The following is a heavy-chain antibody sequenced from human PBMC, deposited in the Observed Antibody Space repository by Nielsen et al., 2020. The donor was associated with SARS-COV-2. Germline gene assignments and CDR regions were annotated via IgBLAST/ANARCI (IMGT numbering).Heavy chain of an antibody. D-gene: IGHD3-16*02. Sequence: PGKALEWLAHIFSNDEKSYSTSLKSRLTISKDTSKSQVVLTMTNMDPVDTATYYCARSQNYDYVWGSYRPYGMDVWGQGTTVTVSS. CDR3: ARSQNYDYVWGSYRPYGMDV. J-gene: IGHJ6*02. CDR2: IFSNDEK. V-gene: IGHV2-26*01.